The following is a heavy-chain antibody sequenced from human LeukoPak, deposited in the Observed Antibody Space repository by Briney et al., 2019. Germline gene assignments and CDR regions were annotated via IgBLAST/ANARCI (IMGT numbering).Heavy chain of an antibody. D-gene: IGHD2-15*01. Sequence: GGSLRLSCAASGFTFSSYGMSWVRQAPGKGLEWVSAISGSGGSTYYADSVKGRFTISRDNSKNTLYLQMNGLRAEDTAVYYCARGDMSMDYWGQGTLVTVSS. CDR1: GFTFSSYG. V-gene: IGHV3-23*01. CDR3: ARGDMSMDY. CDR2: ISGSGGST. J-gene: IGHJ4*02.